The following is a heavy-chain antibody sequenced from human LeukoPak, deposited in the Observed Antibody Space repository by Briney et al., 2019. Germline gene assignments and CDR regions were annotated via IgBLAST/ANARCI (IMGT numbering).Heavy chain of an antibody. D-gene: IGHD2-21*02. V-gene: IGHV5-51*01. Sequence: GESLKISCKGSGYSFSDYWIAWVRQMPGKGLEWMGIIYPGDSDTRYSPSFQGQVTISADKSISTAYLQWSSLKASDTAMYYCARQDCGGDCYSNGYYFDYWGQGTLVTVSS. CDR1: GYSFSDYW. J-gene: IGHJ4*02. CDR2: IYPGDSDT. CDR3: ARQDCGGDCYSNGYYFDY.